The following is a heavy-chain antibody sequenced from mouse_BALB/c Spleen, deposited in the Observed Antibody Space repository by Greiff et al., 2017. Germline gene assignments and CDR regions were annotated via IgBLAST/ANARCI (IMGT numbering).Heavy chain of an antibody. Sequence: QVQLQQPGAELVRPGASVKLSCKASGYTFTSYWINWVKQRPGQGLEWIGNIYPSDSYTNYNQKFKDKATLTVDKSSSTAYMQLSSPTSEDSAVYYCTRESTMITPWFAYWGQGTLVTVSA. CDR3: TRESTMITPWFAY. CDR2: IYPSDSYT. CDR1: GYTFTSYW. D-gene: IGHD2-4*01. V-gene: IGHV1-69*02. J-gene: IGHJ3*01.